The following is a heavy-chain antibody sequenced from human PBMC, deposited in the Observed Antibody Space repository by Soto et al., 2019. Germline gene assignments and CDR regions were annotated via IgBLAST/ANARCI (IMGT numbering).Heavy chain of an antibody. V-gene: IGHV3-15*01. Sequence: GGSLRLSCSASGFTFSNAWMIWVRQAPGKGLEWVGRIKRISDGGTTDYAAPVKGRFTISRDDSANTLYLQMNSLKTEDTAVYFCAVNDYLDYWGQGALVTVSS. J-gene: IGHJ4*02. CDR3: AVNDYLDY. CDR2: IKRISDGGTT. CDR1: GFTFSNAW.